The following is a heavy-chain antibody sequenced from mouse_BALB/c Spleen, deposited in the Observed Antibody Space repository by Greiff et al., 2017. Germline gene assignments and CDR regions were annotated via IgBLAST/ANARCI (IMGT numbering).Heavy chain of an antibody. J-gene: IGHJ2*01. CDR1: GFTFSDFY. Sequence: EVKLMESGGGLVQPGGSLRLSCATSGFTFSDFYMEWVRQPPGKRLEWIAASRNKANDYTTEYSASVKGRFIVSRDTSQSILYLQMNALRAEDTAIYYCARDANYRYDVRYFDYWGQGTTLTVSS. D-gene: IGHD2-14*01. CDR2: SRNKANDYTT. V-gene: IGHV7-1*02. CDR3: ARDANYRYDVRYFDY.